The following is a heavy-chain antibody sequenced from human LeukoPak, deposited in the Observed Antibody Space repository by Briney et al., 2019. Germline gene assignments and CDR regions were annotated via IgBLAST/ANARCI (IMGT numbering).Heavy chain of an antibody. CDR3: ARDRGSSGYDAFDI. Sequence: GASVKVSCKGSGYTFIDYDINWVRQATGQGLEWMGWMNPNSGNTGSAQNFQGRVTMTRDTSISTAYMELSSLRSEDTAVYYCARDRGSSGYDAFDIWGQGTMVTVSS. CDR2: MNPNSGNT. V-gene: IGHV1-8*02. J-gene: IGHJ3*02. CDR1: GYTFIDYD. D-gene: IGHD6-19*01.